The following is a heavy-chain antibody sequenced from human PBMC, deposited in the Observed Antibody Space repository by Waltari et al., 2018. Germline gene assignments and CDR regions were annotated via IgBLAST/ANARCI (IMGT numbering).Heavy chain of an antibody. D-gene: IGHD3-22*01. CDR2: IYYSGST. J-gene: IGHJ6*03. Sequence: QVQLQESGPGLVKPSQTLSLTCTVSGGSISSGGYYWSWIRQHPGKGLEWIGYIYYSGSTYYNPTLKSRVTISVDKSKNQFSLKLSSVTAADTAVYYCARDHYDSSGYYYYMDVWGKGTTVTVSS. CDR3: ARDHYDSSGYYYYMDV. V-gene: IGHV4-31*03. CDR1: GGSISSGGYY.